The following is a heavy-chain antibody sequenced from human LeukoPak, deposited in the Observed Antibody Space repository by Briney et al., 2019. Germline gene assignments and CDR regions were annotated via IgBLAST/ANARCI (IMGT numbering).Heavy chain of an antibody. Sequence: GGSLRLSCAASGFTFSSYEMNWVRQAPGRGLEWVSYISSSGSAIYYADSVKGRFTISRDNAKNSLYLQMNGLRAEDTAVYYCATDRGAAFDDWGQGTLVTVSS. CDR2: ISSSGSAI. J-gene: IGHJ4*02. CDR3: ATDRGAAFDD. V-gene: IGHV3-48*03. CDR1: GFTFSSYE. D-gene: IGHD3-10*01.